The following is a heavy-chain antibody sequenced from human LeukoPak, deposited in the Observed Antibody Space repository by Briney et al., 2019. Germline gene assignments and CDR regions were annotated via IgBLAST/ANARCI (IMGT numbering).Heavy chain of an antibody. J-gene: IGHJ6*03. D-gene: IGHD2-2*01. Sequence: ASETLSLTCTVSGYSISSGYYWSWIRQPPGKGLEWIGSIYHGGSTYYNPSLKSRVTISVDTSKNQFSLKLSSVTAADTAVYYCARGNTWGSSTSCYDCYYMDVWGKGTTVTVSS. V-gene: IGHV4-38-2*02. CDR1: GYSISSGYY. CDR3: ARGNTWGSSTSCYDCYYMDV. CDR2: IYHGGST.